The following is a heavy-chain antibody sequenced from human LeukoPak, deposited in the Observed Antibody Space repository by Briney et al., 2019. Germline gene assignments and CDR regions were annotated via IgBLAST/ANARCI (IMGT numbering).Heavy chain of an antibody. V-gene: IGHV4-39*01. Sequence: SQTLSLTCTVSGGSISSGSYYWGWIRQPPGKGLEWIGSIYYSGSTYYNPSLKSRVTISVDTSKNQFSLKLSSVTAADTAVYYCATSRYYYDSSGFGTPLDVWGQGTTVTVSS. D-gene: IGHD3-22*01. CDR1: GGSISSGSYY. CDR3: ATSRYYYDSSGFGTPLDV. J-gene: IGHJ6*02. CDR2: IYYSGST.